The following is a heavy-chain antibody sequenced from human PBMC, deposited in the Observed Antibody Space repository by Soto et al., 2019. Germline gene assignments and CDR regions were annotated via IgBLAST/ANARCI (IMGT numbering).Heavy chain of an antibody. CDR1: GGTFSDFA. D-gene: IGHD3-3*01. V-gene: IGHV1-69*06. CDR2: IVPRFGAP. CDR3: ARDPIQLRSGKYSSNGMDV. J-gene: IGHJ6*02. Sequence: QVQLVQSGAEMRKPGSSLRVSCKASGGTFSDFAFSWVRQAPGQGLEWMGGIVPRFGAPNYAQKFAGRVTLSADRSTSTVDIEVSSTRFDDTAVYFCARDPIQLRSGKYSSNGMDVWGQGTTVTVSS.